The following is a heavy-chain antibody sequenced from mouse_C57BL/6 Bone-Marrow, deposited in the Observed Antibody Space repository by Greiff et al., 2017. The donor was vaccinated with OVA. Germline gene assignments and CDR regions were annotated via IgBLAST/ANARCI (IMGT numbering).Heavy chain of an antibody. CDR3: AKKGTYYGSSSAWFAY. CDR1: GFSLTSYG. J-gene: IGHJ3*01. CDR2: IWRGGST. D-gene: IGHD1-1*01. V-gene: IGHV2-5*01. Sequence: VQLQESGPGLVQPSQSLSITCTVSGFSLTSYGVHWVRQSPGKGLEWLGVIWRGGSTDYNAAFMSRLSITKDNSKSQVFFKMNSLQADDTAIYYCAKKGTYYGSSSAWFAYWGQGTLVTVSA.